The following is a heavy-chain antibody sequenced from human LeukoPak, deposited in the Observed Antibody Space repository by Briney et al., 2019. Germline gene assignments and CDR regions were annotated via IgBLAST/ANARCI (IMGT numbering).Heavy chain of an antibody. Sequence: ASVKVSCKASGFTFTSYDIHWVRQATGQGLAWMGWMNPNTGNTGYAQKFHGRVTMTRSTSINTAYMELSSLTSEDTAVYYCTRDAGVATSRTGMEVWGQGATVTVSS. V-gene: IGHV1-8*01. CDR3: TRDAGVATSRTGMEV. D-gene: IGHD5-12*01. CDR2: MNPNTGNT. CDR1: GFTFTSYD. J-gene: IGHJ6*02.